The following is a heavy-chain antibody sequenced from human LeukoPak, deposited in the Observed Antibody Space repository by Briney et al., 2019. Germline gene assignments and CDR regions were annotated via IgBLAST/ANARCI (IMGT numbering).Heavy chain of an antibody. V-gene: IGHV1-69*04. Sequence: GASVKVSCKASGGTFSSYTISWVRQAPGQGLEWMGRIIPILGMANYAQRFQGRVTITADKSTSTAYMELSSLRSEDTAVYYCARDEVGGNSSQHWGQGTLVTVSS. CDR2: IIPILGMA. J-gene: IGHJ1*01. CDR1: GGTFSSYT. CDR3: ARDEVGGNSSQH. D-gene: IGHD4-23*01.